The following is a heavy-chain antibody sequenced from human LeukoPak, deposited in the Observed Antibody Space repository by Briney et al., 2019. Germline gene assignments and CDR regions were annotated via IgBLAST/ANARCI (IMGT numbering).Heavy chain of an antibody. CDR1: GGSISSYY. D-gene: IGHD3-10*01. CDR3: AREGHDRGSIDY. Sequence: SETLSFTCTVSGGSISSYYWSWIRQPPGKGLEWIGYIYYSGSTNYNPSLKSRVTISVDTSKNQFSLKLSSVTAADTAVYYCAREGHDRGSIDYWGQGTLVTVSS. V-gene: IGHV4-59*01. J-gene: IGHJ4*02. CDR2: IYYSGST.